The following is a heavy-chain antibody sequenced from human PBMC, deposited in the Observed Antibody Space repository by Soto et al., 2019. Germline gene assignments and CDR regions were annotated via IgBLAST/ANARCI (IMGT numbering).Heavy chain of an antibody. CDR3: AKAIDGGIAVVS. CDR2: ISWNSGSI. Sequence: SLRLSCAASGFTFDDYAMHWVRQAPGKGLECVSGISWNSGSIGYADSVKGRFTISRDNAKNSLYLQMNSLRAEDTALYYCAKAIDGGIAVVSWGQGTLVTVSS. D-gene: IGHD6-19*01. CDR1: GFTFDDYA. V-gene: IGHV3-9*01. J-gene: IGHJ4*02.